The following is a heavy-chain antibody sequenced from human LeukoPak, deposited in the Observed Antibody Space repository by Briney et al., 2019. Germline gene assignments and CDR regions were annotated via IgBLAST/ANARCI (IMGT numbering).Heavy chain of an antibody. Sequence: GGSLRLSCSASGFTFSSYAMHWVRQAPGKGLEYVSAITANGGSTYYADSVKGRFTISRDNSKNTLYLQMNSLRAEDTAVYYCAREGTDYYDSSGYLDYWGQGTLVTVSS. V-gene: IGHV3-64*04. CDR2: ITANGGST. D-gene: IGHD3-22*01. CDR3: AREGTDYYDSSGYLDY. CDR1: GFTFSSYA. J-gene: IGHJ4*02.